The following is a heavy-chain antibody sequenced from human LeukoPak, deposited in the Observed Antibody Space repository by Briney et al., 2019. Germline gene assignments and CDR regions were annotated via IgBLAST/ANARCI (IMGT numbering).Heavy chain of an antibody. CDR3: ATDHQLMRYPSCFDY. CDR2: ISPNSGGT. J-gene: IGHJ4*02. D-gene: IGHD3-9*01. Sequence: ASVKVSCKTSGSTFTGSYLHWVRQAPGQGLEWMGWISPNSGGTNYAQKFQGRVTMTRDTSINTAYMELSGLRSDDTAVYYCATDHQLMRYPSCFDYWGQGTLVTVSS. CDR1: GSTFTGSY. V-gene: IGHV1-2*02.